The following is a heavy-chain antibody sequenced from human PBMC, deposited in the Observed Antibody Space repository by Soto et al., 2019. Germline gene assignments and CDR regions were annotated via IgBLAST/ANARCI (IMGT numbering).Heavy chain of an antibody. V-gene: IGHV1-3*01. CDR1: GYTFTSYA. CDR3: ARGPPPTVTKRGWFDP. CDR2: INAGNGNT. Sequence: GASVKVSCKASGYTFTSYAMHCVRQAPGQRLEWMGWINAGNGNTKYSQKFQGRVTITRDTSASTAYMELSSLRSEDTAVYYCARGPPPTVTKRGWFDPWGQGTLVTVSS. J-gene: IGHJ5*02. D-gene: IGHD4-17*01.